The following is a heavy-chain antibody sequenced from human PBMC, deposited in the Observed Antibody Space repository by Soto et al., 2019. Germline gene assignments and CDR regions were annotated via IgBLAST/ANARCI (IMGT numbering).Heavy chain of an antibody. CDR2: IIPIFGTA. V-gene: IGHV1-69*13. CDR3: ARFGGSGWFSYYFDY. CDR1: GGTFSSYA. Sequence: ASVKVSCKASGGTFSSYAISWVRQAPGQGLEWMGGIIPIFGTANYAQKFQGRVTITADESTSTAYMELSSLRSEDTAVYYCARFGGSGWFSYYFDYWGQGTLVTVSS. J-gene: IGHJ4*02. D-gene: IGHD6-19*01.